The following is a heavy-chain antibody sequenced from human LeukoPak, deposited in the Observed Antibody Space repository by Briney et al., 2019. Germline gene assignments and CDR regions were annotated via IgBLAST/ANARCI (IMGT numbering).Heavy chain of an antibody. Sequence: PGGSLRLSCAASGFTFSSYSMNWVRQAPGKGLEWVSAISGSGGSTYYADSVKGRFTISRDNAKNSLYLQMNSLRAEDTAVYYCARAIQPMYSSSWRAVGWFDPWGQGPLVTVSS. J-gene: IGHJ5*02. D-gene: IGHD6-13*01. CDR3: ARAIQPMYSSSWRAVGWFDP. CDR2: ISGSGGST. V-gene: IGHV3-21*01. CDR1: GFTFSSYS.